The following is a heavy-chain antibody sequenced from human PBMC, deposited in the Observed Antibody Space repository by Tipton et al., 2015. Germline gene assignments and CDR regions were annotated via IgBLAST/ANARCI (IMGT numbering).Heavy chain of an antibody. CDR2: IHYIGST. CDR1: GGSISSYS. D-gene: IGHD3-10*01. CDR3: ARVDILLSQGGMDV. Sequence: GLVKPSETLSLTCTVSGGSISSYSWSWIRQPPGKGLEWIGYIHYIGSTNYNPSLKSRVTISVDKFKNQFSLELNSVTAADTAVYYCARVDILLSQGGMDVWGQGTTVTVSS. V-gene: IGHV4-59*08. J-gene: IGHJ6*02.